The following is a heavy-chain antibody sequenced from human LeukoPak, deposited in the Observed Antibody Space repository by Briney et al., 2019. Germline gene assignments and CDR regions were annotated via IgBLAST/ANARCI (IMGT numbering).Heavy chain of an antibody. CDR3: ARDSDWSGSLTD. J-gene: IGHJ4*02. CDR1: GGSISSHY. V-gene: IGHV4-59*11. CDR2: VYYSGST. Sequence: PSETLSLTCTVSGGSISSHYWSWIRQPPGKGLEWVGYVYYSGSTNYNPSLKSRVTISVDTSKNQFSLKLSSVTAADSAVYYCARDSDWSGSLTDWGQGTLVTVSS. D-gene: IGHD1-26*01.